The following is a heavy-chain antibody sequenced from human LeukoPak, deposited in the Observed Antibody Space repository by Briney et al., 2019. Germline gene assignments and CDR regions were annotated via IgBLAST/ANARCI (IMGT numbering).Heavy chain of an antibody. J-gene: IGHJ6*04. CDR3: TRDRWGGGYTSRGMDV. CDR1: GFTFRTSG. CDR2: IKQDGSEK. V-gene: IGHV3-7*03. D-gene: IGHD5-12*01. Sequence: GGSLRLSCAASGFTFRTSGMSWVRQAPGKGLEWVANIKQDGSEKYYVDSVKGRFTISRDNVKNSLYLQMNDLKTEDTAVYYCTRDRWGGGYTSRGMDVWGIGTTVTISS.